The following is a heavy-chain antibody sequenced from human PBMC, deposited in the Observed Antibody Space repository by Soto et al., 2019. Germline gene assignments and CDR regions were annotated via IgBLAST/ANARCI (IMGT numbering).Heavy chain of an antibody. CDR1: GGTFSSYA. J-gene: IGHJ6*02. CDR3: ARAGLSGSGYALAYYYYGMDV. CDR2: IIPIFGTA. D-gene: IGHD5-12*01. Sequence: QVQLVQSGAEVKKPGASVKVSCKASGGTFSSYAISWVRQAPGQGLEWMGGIIPIFGTANYAQKCQGRVTLNSDECTSTAYMELSSLRSEDTAVYYCARAGLSGSGYALAYYYYGMDVWGQGTTVTVSS. V-gene: IGHV1-69*05.